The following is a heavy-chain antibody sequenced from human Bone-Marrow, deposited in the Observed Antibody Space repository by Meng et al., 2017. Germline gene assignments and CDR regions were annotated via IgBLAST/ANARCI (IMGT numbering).Heavy chain of an antibody. CDR1: GLTFSSYW. V-gene: IGHV3-74*01. CDR2: INTDGSST. CDR3: ARFTPFDY. J-gene: IGHJ4*02. Sequence: LVEVGGTLVQPWGSLRLSCTASGLTFSSYWIHWVRQAPGKGPVWVSRINTDGSSTDYADSVKGRFTISRDNAKNTLYLQMNSLRAEDTAMYYCARFTPFDYWGQGTLVTVSS.